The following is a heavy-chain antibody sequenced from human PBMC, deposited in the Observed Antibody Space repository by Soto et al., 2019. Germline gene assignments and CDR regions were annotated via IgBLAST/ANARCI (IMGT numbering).Heavy chain of an antibody. V-gene: IGHV4-61*01. CDR3: AREGGGSYGAFDI. D-gene: IGHD1-26*01. CDR1: GGYVSSGSYY. CDR2: VYNSGST. J-gene: IGHJ3*02. Sequence: PSETLSLTCTVSGGYVSSGSYYWSWVRRPPGKGLEWIGYVYNSGSTTYSPSFKSRVTISVDTSKNQFSLKLTSVTAADTAVYYCAREGGGSYGAFDIWGQGTMVTVSS.